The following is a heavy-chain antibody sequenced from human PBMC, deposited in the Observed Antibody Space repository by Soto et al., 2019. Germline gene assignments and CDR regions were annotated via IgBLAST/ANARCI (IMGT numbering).Heavy chain of an antibody. V-gene: IGHV1-18*01. D-gene: IGHD5-12*01. CDR3: ARTERDGYISPFDY. J-gene: IGHJ4*02. CDR2: ISAYNGNT. Sequence: ASVKVSCKASGYTFISYGISWVRQVPGQGLEWMGWISAYNGNTNYAQKLQGRVTMTTDTSTSTAYMELRSLRSDDTAVYYCARTERDGYISPFDYWGQGTLVTVSS. CDR1: GYTFISYG.